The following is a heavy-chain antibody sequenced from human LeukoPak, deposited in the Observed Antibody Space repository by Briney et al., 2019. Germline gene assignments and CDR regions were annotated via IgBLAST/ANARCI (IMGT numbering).Heavy chain of an antibody. Sequence: GGSLRLSCVGSGFTFRSHAMSWVRQAPEKGLEFVSGIYENGGTTYYADSVKGRFTISRDNSKNTLYLQMNSLRAEDTAVYYCAKPQVEMANDWYFDLWGRGTLVTVSS. CDR1: GFTFRSHA. V-gene: IGHV3-23*01. CDR2: IYENGGTT. J-gene: IGHJ2*01. D-gene: IGHD5-24*01. CDR3: AKPQVEMANDWYFDL.